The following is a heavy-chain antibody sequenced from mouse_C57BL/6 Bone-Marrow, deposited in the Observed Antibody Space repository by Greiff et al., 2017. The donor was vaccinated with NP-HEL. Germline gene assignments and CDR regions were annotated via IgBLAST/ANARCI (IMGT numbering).Heavy chain of an antibody. Sequence: VHLVESGPGLVAPSQSLSITCTVSGFSLTSYAISWVRQPPGKGLEWLGVIWTGGGTNYNSALKSRLSISKDNSKSQVFLKMNSLQTEDTARYYGARNTDYGSSYGYFDYWGQGTTLTVSS. V-gene: IGHV2-9-1*01. CDR2: IWTGGGT. CDR3: ARNTDYGSSYGYFDY. CDR1: GFSLTSYA. D-gene: IGHD1-1*01. J-gene: IGHJ2*01.